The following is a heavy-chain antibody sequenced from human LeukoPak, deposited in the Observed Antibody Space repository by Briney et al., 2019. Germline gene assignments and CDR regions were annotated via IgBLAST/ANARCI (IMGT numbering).Heavy chain of an antibody. CDR2: IIPIFGTA. CDR1: GGTFSSYA. CDR3: ARVLRFLEWPPYYYYFYGMDV. J-gene: IGHJ6*02. V-gene: IGHV1-69*13. D-gene: IGHD3-3*01. Sequence: SVKVSCKGSGGTFSSYAISWVRQAPGQGLEWMGGIIPIFGTANYAQKFQGRVTITADESTSTAYMELSSLRSEDTAVYYCARVLRFLEWPPYYYYFYGMDVWGQGTTVTVSS.